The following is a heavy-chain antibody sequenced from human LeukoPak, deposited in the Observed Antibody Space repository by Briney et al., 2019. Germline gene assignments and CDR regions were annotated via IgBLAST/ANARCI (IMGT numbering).Heavy chain of an antibody. D-gene: IGHD3-10*01. J-gene: IGHJ4*02. CDR2: ISGSGGST. V-gene: IGHV3-23*01. Sequence: PGGSLRLSCAASGFTFSSYAMSWVRQAPGKGLEWVSAISGSGGSTYYADSVKGRFTISRDNSKNTLYLQMNSLRAEDTAVYYCAKAFGGGVIIDHFDYWGQGTLVTVSS. CDR3: AKAFGGGVIIDHFDY. CDR1: GFTFSSYA.